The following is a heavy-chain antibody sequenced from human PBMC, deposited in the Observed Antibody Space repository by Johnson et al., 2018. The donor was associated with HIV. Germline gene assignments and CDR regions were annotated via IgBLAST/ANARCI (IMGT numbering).Heavy chain of an antibody. CDR3: ARDHIAAALGAFDI. Sequence: EKLVESGGGVVQPGRSLRLSCAASGITFSSYAMHWVRQAPGKGLEWVSVLYSGGSTYYADSVKGRFTISRDNSKNTLYLQMNSLRAEDTAVYYCARDHIAAALGAFDIWGQGTMVTVSS. CDR1: GITFSSYA. D-gene: IGHD6-13*01. V-gene: IGHV3-66*01. CDR2: LYSGGST. J-gene: IGHJ3*02.